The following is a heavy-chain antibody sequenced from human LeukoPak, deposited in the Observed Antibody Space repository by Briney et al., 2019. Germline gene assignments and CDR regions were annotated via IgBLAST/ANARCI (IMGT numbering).Heavy chain of an antibody. CDR3: ARIGYSSSSFDF. Sequence: PGGSLRLSCAASGFTFWMSWVRQAPGKGLEWVANIKQDGSAEYYVVSVKGRLTISRDNAKESLYLQMNSLRAEDTAVYYCARIGYSSSSFDFWGQGTLVTVSS. CDR1: GFTFW. D-gene: IGHD6-6*01. J-gene: IGHJ4*02. V-gene: IGHV3-7*05. CDR2: IKQDGSAE.